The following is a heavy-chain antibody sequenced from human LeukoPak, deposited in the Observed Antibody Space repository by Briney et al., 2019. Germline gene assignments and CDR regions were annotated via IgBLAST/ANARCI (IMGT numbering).Heavy chain of an antibody. CDR1: GGSISSYY. V-gene: IGHV4-4*07. D-gene: IGHD1-26*01. CDR3: ARSGIVGANNWFDP. CDR2: IYTSGST. Sequence: SETLSLTCTVSGGSISSYYWSWIRQPAGRGLEWIGRIYTSGSTNYNPSLKSRVTMSVDTSKNQFSLKLSSVTAADTAVYYCARSGIVGANNWFDPWGQGTLVTVSS. J-gene: IGHJ5*02.